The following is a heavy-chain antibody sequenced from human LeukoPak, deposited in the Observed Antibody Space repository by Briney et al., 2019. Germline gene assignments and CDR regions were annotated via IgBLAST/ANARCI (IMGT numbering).Heavy chain of an antibody. CDR1: GGSISSYY. D-gene: IGHD2-21*01. Sequence: SETLSLTCTVSGGSISSYYWSWIRQPPGKGLEWIGYIYYSGSTNYNPSLKSRVTISADTSKNQSSLKLSPVTAADTAVYYCAREIPKGTFDYWGQGTLVTVSS. CDR2: IYYSGST. V-gene: IGHV4-59*01. CDR3: AREIPKGTFDY. J-gene: IGHJ4*02.